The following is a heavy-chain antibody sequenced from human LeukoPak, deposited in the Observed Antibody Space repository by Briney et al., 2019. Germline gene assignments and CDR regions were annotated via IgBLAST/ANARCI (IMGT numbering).Heavy chain of an antibody. CDR3: ARESVTTYHAFDI. D-gene: IGHD4-17*01. J-gene: IGHJ3*02. CDR2: IIPIFGTA. V-gene: IGHV1-69*13. CDR1: GFTFNNYY. Sequence: SVKVSCKASGFTFNNYYMKWVRQAPGQGLEWMGGIIPIFGTANYAQKFQGRVTITADESTSTAYMELSSLRSEDTAVYYCARESVTTYHAFDIWGQGTMVTVSS.